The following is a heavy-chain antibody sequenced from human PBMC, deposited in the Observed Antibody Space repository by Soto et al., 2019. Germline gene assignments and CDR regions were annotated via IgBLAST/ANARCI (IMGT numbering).Heavy chain of an antibody. D-gene: IGHD3-10*01. V-gene: IGHV3-30*03. Sequence: QVQLVESGGGVVKPGRSLRLSCEASGFPFTTYGMHWVREGPGKGLEWVAVISYDGSNKYYADSVKGRFTISRDNSKNTLYLQMNSLRPEDTALYYCVGGQYYFDYRGQGTLVTVSS. CDR2: ISYDGSNK. CDR3: VGGQYYFDY. J-gene: IGHJ4*02. CDR1: GFPFTTYG.